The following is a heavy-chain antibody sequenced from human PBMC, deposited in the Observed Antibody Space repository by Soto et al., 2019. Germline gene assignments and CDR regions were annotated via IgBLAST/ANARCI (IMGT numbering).Heavy chain of an antibody. CDR1: RIIFTRYS. Sequence: GGSLRLSCAASRIIFTRYSMNWVRQAKRKGLQYVTSISSTANYIYKRDSMNGGCSSTRDSVKDSLYLEINSLRAEDTAVYYCARESKGLTTSFDFWAQRNLATASS. J-gene: IGHJ4*02. CDR2: ISSTANYI. V-gene: IGHV3-21*06. CDR3: ARESKGLTTSFDF.